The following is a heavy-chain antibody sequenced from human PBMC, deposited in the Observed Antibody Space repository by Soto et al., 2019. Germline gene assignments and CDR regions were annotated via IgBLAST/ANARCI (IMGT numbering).Heavy chain of an antibody. CDR2: ISSSSSVI. J-gene: IGHJ6*03. CDR3: ARDLSWGSNWYYYMDV. D-gene: IGHD7-27*01. V-gene: IGHV3-48*01. Sequence: GGSLRLSCATSGFILSDCAINWVRQAPGKGLEWVSYISSSSSVIDYADSVKGRFTVSRDNARNSLYLQMNSLRAEDTAVYYCARDLSWGSNWYYYMDVWGKGTTVTVSS. CDR1: GFILSDCA.